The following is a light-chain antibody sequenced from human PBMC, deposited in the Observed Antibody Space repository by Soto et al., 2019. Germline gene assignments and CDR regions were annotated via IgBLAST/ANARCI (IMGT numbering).Light chain of an antibody. CDR2: KAS. CDR1: QSISNW. Sequence: DIQMTPSPSTLSASVGDRVTITCRARQSISNWLAWYQQKPGKAPNLLIYKASSLESGAPSRFSGCGSWTEFTLTITSLQPDDFATYYCEPYNSYPLNFGGGTKVEIK. J-gene: IGKJ4*01. CDR3: EPYNSYPLN. V-gene: IGKV1-5*03.